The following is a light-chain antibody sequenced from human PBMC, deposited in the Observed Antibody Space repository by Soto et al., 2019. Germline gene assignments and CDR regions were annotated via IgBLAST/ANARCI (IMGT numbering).Light chain of an antibody. CDR1: SSNIGAGYD. CDR3: QSYDSSLSVVV. V-gene: IGLV1-40*01. CDR2: GNS. Sequence: QSVLTQPPSVSGAPGQRVTISCTGSSSNIGAGYDVHWYQQLPGTAPKLLIYGNSNRPSGVPDRFSGSKSGTSGSLAITGLQAEDEADYYCQSYDSSLSVVVFGGGTKLTVL. J-gene: IGLJ2*01.